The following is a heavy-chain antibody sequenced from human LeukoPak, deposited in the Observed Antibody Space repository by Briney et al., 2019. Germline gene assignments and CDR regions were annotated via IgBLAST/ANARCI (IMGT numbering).Heavy chain of an antibody. CDR3: AKGLIYGDVPGDAFDI. CDR2: ISGSGGST. D-gene: IGHD4-17*01. J-gene: IGHJ3*02. Sequence: GGSLRLSCAASGFTFSSYAMSWVRQAPGKGLEWVSAISGSGGSTYYADSVKGRFTISRDNSKNTLYLQMNSLRAEDTAVYYCAKGLIYGDVPGDAFDIWGQGTMVTVSS. CDR1: GFTFSSYA. V-gene: IGHV3-23*01.